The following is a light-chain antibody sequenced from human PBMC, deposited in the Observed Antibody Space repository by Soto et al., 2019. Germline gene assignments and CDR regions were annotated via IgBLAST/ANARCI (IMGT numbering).Light chain of an antibody. V-gene: IGKV3-15*01. J-gene: IGKJ5*01. Sequence: ETVMTQSPATLSVSLGERVTLSCRASQSLNSKLAWYQHKPGQAPRLLIHAASTRANGIPARFSGSGSGTEFTLTISSLQSEDFAVYYCQQYSDWPRVTFGQGTRLEIK. CDR1: QSLNSK. CDR2: AAS. CDR3: QQYSDWPRVT.